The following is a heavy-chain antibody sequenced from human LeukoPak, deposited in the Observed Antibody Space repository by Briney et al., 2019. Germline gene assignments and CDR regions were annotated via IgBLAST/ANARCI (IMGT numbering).Heavy chain of an antibody. CDR1: GYTFTTYW. CDR3: ARHHVSGSNYPYLIDY. CDR2: IYPGDSDT. J-gene: IGHJ4*02. D-gene: IGHD3-10*01. Sequence: GGSLKISCKGSGYTFTTYWIGWVRQMPGKGLEWMGIIYPGDSDTRYSPSFQGQVTISADKSISTAYLLWSSLKASDTAMYYCARHHVSGSNYPYLIDYWGQGTLVTVSS. V-gene: IGHV5-51*01.